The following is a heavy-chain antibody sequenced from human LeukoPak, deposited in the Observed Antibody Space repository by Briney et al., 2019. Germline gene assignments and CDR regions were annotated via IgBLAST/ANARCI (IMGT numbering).Heavy chain of an antibody. CDR2: IYVTGT. D-gene: IGHD3-16*02. V-gene: IGHV4-59*08. CDR1: GGSIGTYY. Sequence: SETLSLTCTVSGGSIGTYYWSWVRQSPGTGLEWIGYIYVTGTRYNPYLQSRVAISVDRSRNQFFLKMTSVTAADTAVYYCARHIGGGIEDMDVWGRGTKVTVSS. J-gene: IGHJ6*03. CDR3: ARHIGGGIEDMDV.